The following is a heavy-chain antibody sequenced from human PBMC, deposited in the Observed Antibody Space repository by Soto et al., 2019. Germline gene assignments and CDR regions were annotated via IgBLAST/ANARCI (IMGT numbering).Heavy chain of an antibody. CDR3: ARVKLAGRGSFHY. D-gene: IGHD3-3*02. CDR1: GGSISSSSYY. CDR2: IYYSGST. J-gene: IGHJ4*02. Sequence: PSETLSLTCTVSGGSISSSSYYWGWIRQPPGKGLEWIGSIYYSGSTYYNPSLKSRVTISVDTSKNQFSLKLTSVTAADTAMYYCARVKLAGRGSFHYWGQGTLVTVSS. V-gene: IGHV4-39*01.